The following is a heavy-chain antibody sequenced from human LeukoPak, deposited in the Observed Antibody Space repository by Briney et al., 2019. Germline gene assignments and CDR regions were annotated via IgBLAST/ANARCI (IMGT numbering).Heavy chain of an antibody. CDR2: IHYSGSA. CDR1: GGSFSGYY. V-gene: IGHV4-34*01. Sequence: SETLSLTCAVYGGSFSGYYWTWIRQPPGKGLEWIGEIHYSGSATYNPSLKSRVTISVDTSKNQFSLKMNSVTAADTAVYYCAREAPPYYGDYDYWGQGTLVTVSS. J-gene: IGHJ4*02. D-gene: IGHD4-17*01. CDR3: AREAPPYYGDYDY.